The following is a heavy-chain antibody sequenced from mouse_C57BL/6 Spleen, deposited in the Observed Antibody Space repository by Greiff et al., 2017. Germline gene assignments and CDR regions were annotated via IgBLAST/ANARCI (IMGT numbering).Heavy chain of an antibody. CDR2: IDPEDGDT. J-gene: IGHJ3*01. CDR1: GFNIKDYY. Sequence: EVQLQQSGAELVRPGASVKLSCTASGFNIKDYYMHWVKQRPEQGLEWIGRIDPEDGDTEYAPKFPGKATMTADTSSNTAYLQLSSLTSEDTAVYYCTTDGSSPPWFAYWGQGTLVTVSA. V-gene: IGHV14-1*01. CDR3: TTDGSSPPWFAY. D-gene: IGHD1-1*01.